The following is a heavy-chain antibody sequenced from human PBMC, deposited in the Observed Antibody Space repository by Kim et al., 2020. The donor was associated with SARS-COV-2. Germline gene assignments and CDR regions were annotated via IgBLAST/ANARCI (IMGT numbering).Heavy chain of an antibody. D-gene: IGHD6-13*01. Sequence: SETLSLTCTVSGGSISSYYWSWIRQPPGKGLEWIGYIYYSGSTNYNPSLKSRVTISVDTSKNQFSLKLSSVTAADTAVYYCARGDYSSSWYFDYWGQGTL. J-gene: IGHJ4*02. CDR2: IYYSGST. V-gene: IGHV4-59*01. CDR3: ARGDYSSSWYFDY. CDR1: GGSISSYY.